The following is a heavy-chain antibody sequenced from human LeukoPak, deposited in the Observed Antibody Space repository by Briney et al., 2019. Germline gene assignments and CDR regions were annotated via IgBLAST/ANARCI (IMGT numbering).Heavy chain of an antibody. D-gene: IGHD6-19*01. CDR2: ISWNSGSI. CDR3: ARASSRYSSGWYQD. V-gene: IGHV3-9*01. J-gene: IGHJ4*02. Sequence: GGSLRLSCAASGFTFDDYGMHWVRQAPGKGLEWVCSISWNSGSIGYADSVKGRFTLSRDNAKSSLYLQMNSLRGEDTALYYCARASSRYSSGWYQDWGQGTLVTVSS. CDR1: GFTFDDYG.